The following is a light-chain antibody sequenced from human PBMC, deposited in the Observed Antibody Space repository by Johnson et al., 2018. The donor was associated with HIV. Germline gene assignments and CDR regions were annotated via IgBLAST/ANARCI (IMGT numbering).Light chain of an antibody. CDR3: VTWDNSLSAYV. Sequence: QSVLTQPPSVSATPGQKVTISCSGSSSNIENNYVSWYQQLPETAPKLLIYENNKRPSEIPDRFSGSKSGTSATLGITGLQTGDEADYYCVTWDNSLSAYVFGTGTTVTVL. J-gene: IGLJ1*01. V-gene: IGLV1-51*02. CDR1: SSNIENNY. CDR2: ENN.